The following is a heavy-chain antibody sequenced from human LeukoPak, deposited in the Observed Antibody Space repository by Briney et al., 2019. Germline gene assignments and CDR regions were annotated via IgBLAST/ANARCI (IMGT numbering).Heavy chain of an antibody. CDR2: IRQDGSGT. Sequence: GGSLRLSCAASGFTFSNYWMNWVRQAPGKGLEWVANIRQDGSGTYYADSVKGRFTISRDNAKNSLYLQMNYLRAEDTAVYYCARLIDYWGQGTLVTVSS. V-gene: IGHV3-7*01. D-gene: IGHD2-21*01. CDR1: GFTFSNYW. CDR3: ARLIDY. J-gene: IGHJ4*02.